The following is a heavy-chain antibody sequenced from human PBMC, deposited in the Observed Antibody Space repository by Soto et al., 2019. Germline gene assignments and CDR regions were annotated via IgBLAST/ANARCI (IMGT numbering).Heavy chain of an antibody. J-gene: IGHJ6*02. CDR1: GGSISSGGYY. CDR2: IYYSGST. Sequence: SETLSLTCTVSGGSISSGGYYWSWIRQHPGKGLEWIGYIYYSGSTYYNPSLKSRVTISVDTSKNQFSLKLSSVTAADTAVYYCARDRRVEDYDYVWGSYRYDMGMDVWGQGTTVTVSS. CDR3: ARDRRVEDYDYVWGSYRYDMGMDV. D-gene: IGHD3-16*02. V-gene: IGHV4-31*03.